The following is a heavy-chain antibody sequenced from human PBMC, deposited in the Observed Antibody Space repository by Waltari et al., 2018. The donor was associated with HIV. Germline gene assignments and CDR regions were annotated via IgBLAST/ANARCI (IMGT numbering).Heavy chain of an antibody. J-gene: IGHJ3*02. CDR2: ISSDGSTT. V-gene: IGHV3-74*01. Sequence: EVQLVESGGCLVQPEGSLRLSCAASGSTFRSYWMHWVRQAPGKGLLWVACISSDGSTTNYADSVKGRLTISRDNAKNTLYLQMNSLRADDTAVYYCARENTMTYYDALDIWGQGTMVTVSS. CDR3: ARENTMTYYDALDI. D-gene: IGHD4-17*01. CDR1: GSTFRSYW.